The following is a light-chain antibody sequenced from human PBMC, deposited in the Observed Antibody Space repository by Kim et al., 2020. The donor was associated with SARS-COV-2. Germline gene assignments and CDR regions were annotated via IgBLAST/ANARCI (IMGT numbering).Light chain of an antibody. CDR3: QQRSNWMFS. CDR1: QSVSSR. CDR2: GAS. J-gene: IGKJ2*01. V-gene: IGKV3-11*01. Sequence: SLSPGESATLSCRASQSVSSRLAWYQQKPGQAPRLLIYGASNRATGIPARFTGSGSGTDFTLAISSLESEDFAVYYCQQRSNWMFSFGQGTKLEI.